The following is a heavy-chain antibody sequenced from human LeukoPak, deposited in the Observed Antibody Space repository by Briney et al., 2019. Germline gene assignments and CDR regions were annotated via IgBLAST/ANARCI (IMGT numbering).Heavy chain of an antibody. CDR1: GGTFSSYA. V-gene: IGHV1-69*04. CDR2: IIPILGIA. Sequence: SVKVSCKVSGGTFSSYAISWGRQDPGQGLEWMGRIIPILGIANYAHQFQGRVTITADKSTSTAYMELSSLRSEDTAVYYCARIAAAGIFSFAYWGQGTLVTVSS. CDR3: ARIAAAGIFSFAY. J-gene: IGHJ4*02. D-gene: IGHD6-13*01.